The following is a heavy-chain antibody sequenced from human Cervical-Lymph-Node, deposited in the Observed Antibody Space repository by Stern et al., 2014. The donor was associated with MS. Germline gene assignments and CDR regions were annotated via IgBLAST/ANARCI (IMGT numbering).Heavy chain of an antibody. CDR1: GFTFKNYW. Sequence: VQLMQSGGGLVQPGGSLRLSCAASGFTFKNYWMNWVRQAPGKGLEWVANINQAGSATYYVPSVKGRFTISRDNAKNSVYLQMNNLRVEDTAIYYCAREPMTAFDYWGQGALVTVSS. CDR2: INQAGSAT. J-gene: IGHJ4*02. V-gene: IGHV3-7*01. CDR3: AREPMTAFDY.